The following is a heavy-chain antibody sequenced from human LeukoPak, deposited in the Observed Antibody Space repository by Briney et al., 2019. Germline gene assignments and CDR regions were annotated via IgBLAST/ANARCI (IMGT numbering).Heavy chain of an antibody. CDR1: GFTLSSYS. D-gene: IGHD3-10*01. CDR3: ARDRNIRRYYGSGSYYH. CDR2: IRSSSNII. Sequence: PGGSLRLSCAASGFTLSSYSMNWVRQAPGKGLEWVSYIRSSSNIIYYADSVKGRFTISRDNTKNSLYLQMNSLRAEDTAVYYCARDRNIRRYYGSGSYYHWGQGTLVTVSS. V-gene: IGHV3-48*04. J-gene: IGHJ5*02.